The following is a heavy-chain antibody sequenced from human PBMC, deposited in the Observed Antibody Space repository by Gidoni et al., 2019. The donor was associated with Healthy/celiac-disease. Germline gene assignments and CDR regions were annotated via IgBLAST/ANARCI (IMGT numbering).Heavy chain of an antibody. CDR3: ARMFGGVIVTSGWFDP. CDR1: GGSFSGYY. CDR2: INHSGST. J-gene: IGHJ5*02. Sequence: QVQLQQWGAGLLKPPETLSLTCAVYGGSFSGYYWSWIRQPPGKGLEWIGEINHSGSTNYNPSLKSRVTISVDTSKNQFSLKLSSVTAADTAVYYCARMFGGVIVTSGWFDPWGQGTLVTVSS. D-gene: IGHD3-16*02. V-gene: IGHV4-34*01.